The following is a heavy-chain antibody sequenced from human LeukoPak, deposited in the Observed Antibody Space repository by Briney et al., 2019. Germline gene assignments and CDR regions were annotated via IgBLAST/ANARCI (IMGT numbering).Heavy chain of an antibody. V-gene: IGHV5-51*01. J-gene: IGHJ4*02. Sequence: GESLKISCKGSGYSFTRYWIGWVRQMPGKGLEWMGIIYPADSDTRYSPSFQGQVTISADKSISTAYLQWSSLKASDTAMYYCARGDYGDFRVFYTLFDYWGQGTLVTVSS. CDR3: ARGDYGDFRVFYTLFDY. CDR1: GYSFTRYW. D-gene: IGHD4-17*01. CDR2: IYPADSDT.